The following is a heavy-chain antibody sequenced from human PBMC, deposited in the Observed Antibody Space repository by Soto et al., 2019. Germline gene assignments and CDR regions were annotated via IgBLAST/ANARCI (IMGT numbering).Heavy chain of an antibody. V-gene: IGHV4-34*01. CDR2: INHSGST. D-gene: IGHD6-13*01. J-gene: IGHJ1*01. CDR3: ARGEPRIAAGRIQH. Sequence: PSETLSLTCAVYGGSFSGYYWSWIRQPPGKGLEWIGEINHSGSTNYNPSLKSRVTISVDTSKNQFSLKLSSVTAADTAVYYCARGEPRIAAGRIQHWGQGTLVTVSS. CDR1: GGSFSGYY.